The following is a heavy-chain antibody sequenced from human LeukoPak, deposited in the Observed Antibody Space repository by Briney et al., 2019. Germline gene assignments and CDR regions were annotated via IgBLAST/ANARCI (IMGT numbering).Heavy chain of an antibody. V-gene: IGHV4-38-2*02. Sequence: SETLSLTCTVSGGSIRSYYWSWIRQPPGKGLEWIGSIYHSGSTYYNPSLKSRVTISVDTSKNQFSLKLSSVTAADTAVYYCAREINGSYYYYYYMDVWGKGTTVTVSS. CDR3: AREINGSYYYYYYMDV. D-gene: IGHD1-26*01. CDR1: GGSIRSYY. J-gene: IGHJ6*03. CDR2: IYHSGST.